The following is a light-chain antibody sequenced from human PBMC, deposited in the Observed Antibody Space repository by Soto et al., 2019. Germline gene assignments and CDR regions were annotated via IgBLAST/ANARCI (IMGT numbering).Light chain of an antibody. V-gene: IGLV1-44*01. J-gene: IGLJ2*01. Sequence: QSVLTQPPSASGTPGQMVTTSCCGSSSNIGSNTVNWYQQLPGMAPKLLIYNNSQRPSGVPDRFSGSKSGTSASLAISGLQSEDEADYYCAAWDDSLRGLEFGGGTKLTVL. CDR3: AAWDDSLRGLE. CDR1: SSNIGSNT. CDR2: NNS.